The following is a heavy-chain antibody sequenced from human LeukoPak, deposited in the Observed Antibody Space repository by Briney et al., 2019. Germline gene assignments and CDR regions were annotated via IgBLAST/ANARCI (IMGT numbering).Heavy chain of an antibody. Sequence: SETLSLTCTVSGGSISSGGYYWSWIRQPPGKGLEWIGYLYHSGSTYYNPSLKSRVTISVDRSKNQFSLKLSSVTAADTAVYYCARVYKGTLWSGYYAYFDYWGQGTLVTVSS. V-gene: IGHV4-30-2*01. CDR2: LYHSGST. J-gene: IGHJ4*02. CDR1: GGSISSGGYY. CDR3: ARVYKGTLWSGYYAYFDY. D-gene: IGHD3-3*01.